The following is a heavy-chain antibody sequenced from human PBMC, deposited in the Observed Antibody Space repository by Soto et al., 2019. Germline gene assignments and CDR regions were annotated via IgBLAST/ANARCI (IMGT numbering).Heavy chain of an antibody. CDR3: ARVVDYCDPYYYYGMDV. CDR2: ISCSSSYI. V-gene: IGHV3-21*01. D-gene: IGHD3-22*01. J-gene: IGHJ6*02. CDR1: GFTCNNYG. Sequence: EVQLVESGGGLVKPGGSLRLSCAASGFTCNNYGMNWVRQAPGKGLEWVSSISCSSSYIYYADSVKGRFTISRDNAKNSLYLQMNSLRAEDTAVYYCARVVDYCDPYYYYGMDVWGQGTTVTVSS.